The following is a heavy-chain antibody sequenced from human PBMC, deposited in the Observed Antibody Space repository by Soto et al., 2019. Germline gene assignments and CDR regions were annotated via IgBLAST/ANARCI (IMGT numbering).Heavy chain of an antibody. CDR2: INPATGAA. D-gene: IGHD3-3*01. CDR1: GYPVTAYY. Sequence: QLHLVQSGAVVKKPGASVTVFCSASGYPVTAYYMHWVRQAPGRGLEWMGGINPATGAAKYTRTFQGRVTMARDTSTSTVFMELSGLTSEDTAVFYCARGGGVGVAGSAAFDMWGQGTLVTVSS. J-gene: IGHJ3*02. CDR3: ARGGGVGVAGSAAFDM. V-gene: IGHV1-2*02.